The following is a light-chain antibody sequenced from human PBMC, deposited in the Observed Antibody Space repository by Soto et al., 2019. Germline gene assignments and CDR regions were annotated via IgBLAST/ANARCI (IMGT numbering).Light chain of an antibody. J-gene: IGKJ4*01. CDR2: LAS. V-gene: IGKV2-28*01. CDR1: QSLLRTNGYTY. Sequence: LVMTQSPLSLPVTPGEPASISCRSSQSLLRTNGYTYLNWYLQKPGHSPQLLIYLASNRAAGVSDRISGSGSGTNFTLTITKVEADDVGVYYCMQTRQTPLTFGGGTKVEIK. CDR3: MQTRQTPLT.